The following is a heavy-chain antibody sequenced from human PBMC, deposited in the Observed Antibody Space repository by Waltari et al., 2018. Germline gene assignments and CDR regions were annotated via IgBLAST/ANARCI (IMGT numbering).Heavy chain of an antibody. D-gene: IGHD3-10*01. CDR1: GYYISSGYY. CDR3: ARHTWATMVRGPGAFDI. Sequence: QVQLQESGPGLVKPSETLSLTCTVSGYYISSGYYWGWIRQPPGKGLEWIGSIYHSGSTYYNPSLKSRVTISVDTSKNQFSLKLSSVTAADTAVYYCARHTWATMVRGPGAFDIWGQGTMVTVSS. J-gene: IGHJ3*02. CDR2: IYHSGST. V-gene: IGHV4-38-2*02.